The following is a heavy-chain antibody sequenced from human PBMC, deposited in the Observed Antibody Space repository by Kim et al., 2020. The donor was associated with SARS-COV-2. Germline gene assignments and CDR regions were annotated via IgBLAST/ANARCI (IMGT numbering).Heavy chain of an antibody. V-gene: IGHV5-51*01. CDR2: IYPGDSDT. Sequence: GESLKISCKGSGYSFTSYWIGWVRQMPGKGLEWMGIIYPGDSDTRYSPSFQGQVTISADKSISTAYLQWSSLKASDTAMYYCAASSSGWYGSYYYYGMDVWGQGTTVTVSS. J-gene: IGHJ6*02. D-gene: IGHD6-19*01. CDR3: AASSSGWYGSYYYYGMDV. CDR1: GYSFTSYW.